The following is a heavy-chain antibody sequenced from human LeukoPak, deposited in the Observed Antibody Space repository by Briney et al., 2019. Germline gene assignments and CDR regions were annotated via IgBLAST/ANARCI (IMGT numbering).Heavy chain of an antibody. CDR1: GFTFSSYG. CDR2: IRYDGSNK. J-gene: IGHJ6*02. Sequence: GGSLGLSCAASGFTFSSYGMHWVRQAPGKGLEWVAFIRYDGSNKYYADSVKGRFTISRDNSKNTLYLQMNSLRAEDTAVYYCAKDPSDYYGMDVWGQGTTVTVSS. V-gene: IGHV3-30*02. CDR3: AKDPSDYYGMDV. D-gene: IGHD3-10*01.